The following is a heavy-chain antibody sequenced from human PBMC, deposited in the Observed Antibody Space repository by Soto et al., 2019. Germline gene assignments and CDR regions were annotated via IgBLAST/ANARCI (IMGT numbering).Heavy chain of an antibody. CDR3: ARGRYDILTGYYKAPPYYYYGMDV. CDR2: IIPIFGTA. CDR1: GGTFSSYA. V-gene: IGHV1-69*13. D-gene: IGHD3-9*01. Sequence: SVKVSCKASGGTFSSYAISWVRQAPGQGLEWMGGIIPIFGTANYAQKFQGRVTITADESTSTAYMELSSLRSEDTAVYYCARGRYDILTGYYKAPPYYYYGMDVWGQGTTVTVSS. J-gene: IGHJ6*02.